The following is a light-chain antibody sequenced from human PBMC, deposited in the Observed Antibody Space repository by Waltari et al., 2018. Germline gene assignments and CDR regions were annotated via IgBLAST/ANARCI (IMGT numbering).Light chain of an antibody. Sequence: EVVLSQSPATLSVSPGGRATLSCRASQSVYSNLAWYQQTPGQPPRLLIYGASTRATGIPARFSASGSGTEFTLTISSLQSEDFAVYYCQQYNNWPPYTFGQGTKVEIK. J-gene: IGKJ1*01. CDR1: QSVYSN. CDR2: GAS. V-gene: IGKV3-15*01. CDR3: QQYNNWPPYT.